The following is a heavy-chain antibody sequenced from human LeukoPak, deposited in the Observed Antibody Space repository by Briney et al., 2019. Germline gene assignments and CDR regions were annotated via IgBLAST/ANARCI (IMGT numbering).Heavy chain of an antibody. D-gene: IGHD4-17*01. J-gene: IGHJ1*01. CDR1: GYTFTSYG. CDR3: ARGGSTTVTTFYFQH. Sequence: GASVKVSCKASGYTFTSYGISWVRQAPGQGLELMGWISAYNGNTNYAQKLQGRVTMTTDTSTSTAYMELRSLRSDDTAVYYCARGGSTTVTTFYFQHWGQGTLVTVSS. V-gene: IGHV1-18*01. CDR2: ISAYNGNT.